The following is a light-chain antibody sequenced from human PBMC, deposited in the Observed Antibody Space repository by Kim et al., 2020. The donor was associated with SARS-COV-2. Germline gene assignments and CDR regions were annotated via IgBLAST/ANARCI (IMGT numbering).Light chain of an antibody. CDR1: QGVSIC. Sequence: AAVRDTATITCRASQGVSICVAWYQQKPGKVPKLLIYGATTLQRGVSSRFSGSGSGTDFTLTITSLQPDDFATYYCQQSDTFPLSFGGGTKVDIK. CDR2: GAT. J-gene: IGKJ4*01. CDR3: QQSDTFPLS. V-gene: IGKV1-12*01.